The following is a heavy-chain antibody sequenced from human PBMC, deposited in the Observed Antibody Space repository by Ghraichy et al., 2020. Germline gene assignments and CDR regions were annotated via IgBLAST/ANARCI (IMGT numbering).Heavy chain of an antibody. D-gene: IGHD3-22*01. CDR2: IYSSEDI. Sequence: ETLSLTCTVSSGSISTYYWSWIRQPAGKGLEWIGRIYSSEDINYNPSLKSRVTMSIDTSKNQFSLKLTSVTAADTAVYYCAREATDSGYPYYFDHWGQGTLVTVSS. CDR1: SGSISTYY. CDR3: AREATDSGYPYYFDH. V-gene: IGHV4-4*07. J-gene: IGHJ4*02.